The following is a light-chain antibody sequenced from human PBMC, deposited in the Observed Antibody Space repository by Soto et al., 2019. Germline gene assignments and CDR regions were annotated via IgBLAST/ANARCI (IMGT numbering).Light chain of an antibody. CDR2: DAS. Sequence: EIVLTQSPATLSLSPGERDTLSCRASQSVSRYLAWYQQRPGQAPRLLIYDASNRATGSPARFSGSGSGTDFTLTICRLEHEDFAVYYCQQRSNGLTFGPGTKVEIK. V-gene: IGKV3-11*01. J-gene: IGKJ3*01. CDR3: QQRSNGLT. CDR1: QSVSRY.